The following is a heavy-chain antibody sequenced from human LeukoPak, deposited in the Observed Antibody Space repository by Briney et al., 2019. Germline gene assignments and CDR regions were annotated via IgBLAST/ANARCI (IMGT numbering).Heavy chain of an antibody. D-gene: IGHD6-13*01. CDR3: ARAAAGHYYYYGMDV. J-gene: IGHJ6*02. Sequence: GASVKVSCKASGYTFTSYGISWVRQAPGQGLEWMGWASAYDGNTNYAQKIQGRVTMTTDTSTCTAYMELRSLRSDDTAVYYCARAAAGHYYYYGMDVWGQGTTVTVSS. V-gene: IGHV1-18*01. CDR1: GYTFTSYG. CDR2: ASAYDGNT.